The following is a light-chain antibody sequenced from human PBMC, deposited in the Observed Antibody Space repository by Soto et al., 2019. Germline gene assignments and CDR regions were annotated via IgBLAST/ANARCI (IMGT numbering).Light chain of an antibody. Sequence: DIVLTQSPASLSVSLGERATINCKSSQPILYNSNNKNNLTWYQQKSGQPPKLLIYWASVRESGVPDRFSGSESGTDFTLTITSLQAEDVAVYFCHQFYTSPFTFGPGTKVDIK. CDR1: QPILYNSNNKNN. CDR3: HQFYTSPFT. CDR2: WAS. J-gene: IGKJ3*01. V-gene: IGKV4-1*01.